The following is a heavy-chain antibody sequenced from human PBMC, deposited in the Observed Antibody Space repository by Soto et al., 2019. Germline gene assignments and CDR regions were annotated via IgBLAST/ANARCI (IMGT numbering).Heavy chain of an antibody. Sequence: EVQLLESGGGLVQPGGSLRLSCAASGFTFSTYAMSWVRQAPGKGLEWVSAISGSGGSTYYADSVKGRFTISRDNSKNXLXXQMKRLRDEDTALYYCAKDRFYYDSSAYYDDAFDIWGQGTMVTVSS. D-gene: IGHD3-22*01. CDR1: GFTFSTYA. CDR3: AKDRFYYDSSAYYDDAFDI. V-gene: IGHV3-23*01. CDR2: ISGSGGST. J-gene: IGHJ3*02.